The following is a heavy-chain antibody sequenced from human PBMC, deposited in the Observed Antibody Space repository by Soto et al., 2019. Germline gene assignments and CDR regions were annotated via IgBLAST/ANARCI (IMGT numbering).Heavy chain of an antibody. D-gene: IGHD6-13*01. CDR1: GGSISSYY. CDR3: ASFYPRSYSSSWSFDY. V-gene: IGHV4-59*01. J-gene: IGHJ4*02. CDR2: IYYSGST. Sequence: QVQLQESGPGLVKPSETLSLTCTVSGGSISSYYWNWIRQPPGKGLEWIGYIYYSGSTNYNPSLMSRITISVDTSKNQVSLKVSSVTAADTAVYYCASFYPRSYSSSWSFDYWGQGTLVTVSS.